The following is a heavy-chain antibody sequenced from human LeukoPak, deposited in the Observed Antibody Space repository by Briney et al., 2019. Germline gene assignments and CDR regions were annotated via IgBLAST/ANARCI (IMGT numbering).Heavy chain of an antibody. CDR2: ISYDVGKK. CDR1: GFTFSSYG. J-gene: IGHJ4*02. V-gene: IGHV3-30*03. D-gene: IGHD3-3*01. CDR3: AREHLGVAAADY. Sequence: GRSLRLSCAASGFTFSSYGMHWVRQAPGKGLEWVAVISYDVGKKYYADSVKGRFTISRDNAKNSLYLQMNSLRAEDTGVYYCAREHLGVAAADYWGQGTLVTVSS.